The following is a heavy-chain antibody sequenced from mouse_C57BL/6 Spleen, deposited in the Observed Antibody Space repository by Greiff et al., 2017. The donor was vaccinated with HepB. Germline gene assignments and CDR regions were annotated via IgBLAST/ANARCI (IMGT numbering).Heavy chain of an antibody. CDR2: INYDGSST. J-gene: IGHJ4*01. V-gene: IGHV5-16*01. CDR3: ARGRYYGSSYAMDY. Sequence: EVQLVESEGGLVQPGSSMKLSCTASGFTFSDYYMAWVRQVPEKGLEWVANINYDGSSTYYLDSLKSRFIISRDNAKNILYLQMSSLKSEDTATYYCARGRYYGSSYAMDYWGQGTSVTVSS. D-gene: IGHD1-1*01. CDR1: GFTFSDYY.